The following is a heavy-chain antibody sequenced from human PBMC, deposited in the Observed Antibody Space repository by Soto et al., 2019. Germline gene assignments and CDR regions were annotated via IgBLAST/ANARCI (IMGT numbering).Heavy chain of an antibody. CDR3: ARHPERIAQIGWFDP. D-gene: IGHD6-13*01. CDR1: GFTFSSYW. Sequence: GGSLRLSCGTSGFTFSSYWLSWVRQAPGRGLEWVATIKEDGTQKYYVDSVKGRFTISRDNAKNLMYLQMNSLRAEDTAVYYCARHPERIAQIGWFDPWGQGTLVTVSS. CDR2: IKEDGTQK. V-gene: IGHV3-7*02. J-gene: IGHJ5*02.